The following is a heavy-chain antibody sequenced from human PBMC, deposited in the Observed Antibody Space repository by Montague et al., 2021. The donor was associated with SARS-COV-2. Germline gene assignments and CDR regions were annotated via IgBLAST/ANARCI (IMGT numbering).Heavy chain of an antibody. CDR2: IYYSGST. J-gene: IGHJ3*02. Sequence: SETLSLTCTVSGGSISSYYWSWIRQPPGKGLEWIGYIYYSGSTNXXPSLKGRVTISVDTAKNQFSLKLSSVTAADTAVYYCARQERRRVQLTPGAFEIWGQGAMVTVSS. V-gene: IGHV4-59*08. D-gene: IGHD1-1*01. CDR3: ARQERRRVQLTPGAFEI. CDR1: GGSISSYY.